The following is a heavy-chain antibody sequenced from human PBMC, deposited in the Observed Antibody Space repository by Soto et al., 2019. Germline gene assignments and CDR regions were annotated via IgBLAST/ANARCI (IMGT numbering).Heavy chain of an antibody. CDR1: GVSISSYY. CDR3: ARATAAAGAFDP. V-gene: IGHV4-59*01. CDR2: IYYSGST. J-gene: IGHJ5*02. D-gene: IGHD6-13*01. Sequence: ETLCLTCPVSGVSISSYYWSWIRQPPGKGLEWIGYIYYSGSTNYNPSLKSRVTISVDTSKNQFSLKLSSVTAADTAVYYCARATAAAGAFDPWGQGTLVTVSS.